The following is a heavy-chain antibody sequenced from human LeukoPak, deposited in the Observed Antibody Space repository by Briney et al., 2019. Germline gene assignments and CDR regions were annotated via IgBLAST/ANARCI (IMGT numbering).Heavy chain of an antibody. J-gene: IGHJ6*03. Sequence: EASVKVSFTASGYTFTSYGISWVRQAPGQGLEWMGGIIPIFGTANYAQKFQGRVTITADKSTSTAYMELSSLRSEDTAVYYCARAETTVIKSDYYYYYMDVWGKGTTVTVSS. CDR3: ARAETTVIKSDYYYYYMDV. D-gene: IGHD4-17*01. V-gene: IGHV1-69*06. CDR2: IIPIFGTA. CDR1: GYTFTSYG.